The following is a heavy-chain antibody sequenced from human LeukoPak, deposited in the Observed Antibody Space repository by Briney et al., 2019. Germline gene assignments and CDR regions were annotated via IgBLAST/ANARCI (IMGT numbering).Heavy chain of an antibody. V-gene: IGHV1-69*13. D-gene: IGHD2-15*01. CDR1: GGTFSSYA. CDR2: IIPIFGTA. J-gene: IGHJ6*03. Sequence: SVKVSCKASGGTFSSYAISWVRQAPGQGLEWMGGIIPIFGTANYAQKFQGRVTITADESTSTAYMELSSLRSEDTAVYYCARGRHCSGGSCYSTYYYYMDVWGKGTTVTVSS. CDR3: ARGRHCSGGSCYSTYYYYMDV.